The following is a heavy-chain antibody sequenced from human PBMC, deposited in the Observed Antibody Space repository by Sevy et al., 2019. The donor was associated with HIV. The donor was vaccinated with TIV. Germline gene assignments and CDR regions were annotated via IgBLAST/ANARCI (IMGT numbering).Heavy chain of an antibody. CDR2: ISDSTIDT. CDR3: AKDRTYSLSWYYLDH. Sequence: GGSLRLSCAVSRFTFSNYATNWVRQAPGKGLEWVSSISDSTIDTSYADSVKGRFTISRDNSQNTLYLELNSLRAYDTAVYYCAKDRTYSLSWYYLDHWGQGTMVTVSS. V-gene: IGHV3-23*01. D-gene: IGHD6-13*01. J-gene: IGHJ4*02. CDR1: RFTFSNYA.